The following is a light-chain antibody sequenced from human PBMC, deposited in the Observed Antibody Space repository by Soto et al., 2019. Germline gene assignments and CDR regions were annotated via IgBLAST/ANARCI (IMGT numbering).Light chain of an antibody. CDR1: SSNIGSNY. J-gene: IGLJ2*01. V-gene: IGLV1-47*01. CDR2: RNN. Sequence: QSVLTQPPSASGTPGQRVTISCSGSSSNIGSNYVYWYHQLPGTAPKLVIYRNNQRPSGVPDRISGSKSGTSASLAISGLRSDDEAYYYCAAWDDRLSGLVFGRGTKLTVL. CDR3: AAWDDRLSGLV.